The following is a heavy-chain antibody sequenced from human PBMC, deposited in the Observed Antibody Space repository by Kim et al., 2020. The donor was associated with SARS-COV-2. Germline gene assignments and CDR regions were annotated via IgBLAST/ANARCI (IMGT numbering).Heavy chain of an antibody. V-gene: IGHV3-7*01. J-gene: IGHJ6*02. D-gene: IGHD3-9*01. Sequence: GGSLRLSCAASGFTFSSYWMSWVRQAPGKGLEWVANIKHDGSEKYYVDSVKGRFTISRDNAKNSLYLQMNSLRAEDTAVYYCARDLRYIDCLLMGYYYYGMDVWGRETTVTVSS. CDR2: IKHDGSEK. CDR1: GFTFSSYW. CDR3: ARDLRYIDCLLMGYYYYGMDV.